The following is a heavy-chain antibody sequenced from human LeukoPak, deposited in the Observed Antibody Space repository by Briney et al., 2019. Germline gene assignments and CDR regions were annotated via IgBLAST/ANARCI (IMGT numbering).Heavy chain of an antibody. Sequence: SETLSLTCAVYGGSFSGYYWNWIRQPPGKGLEWIGEINHSGSTNYNPSLKSRVTISVDTSKNQFSLKLSSVTAADTAVYYCARGDSSGYSPYWGQGTLVTVSS. V-gene: IGHV4-34*01. CDR1: GGSFSGYY. CDR2: INHSGST. D-gene: IGHD3-22*01. CDR3: ARGDSSGYSPY. J-gene: IGHJ4*02.